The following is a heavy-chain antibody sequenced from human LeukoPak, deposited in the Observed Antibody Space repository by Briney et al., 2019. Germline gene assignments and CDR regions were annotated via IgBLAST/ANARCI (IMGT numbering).Heavy chain of an antibody. V-gene: IGHV4-39*07. CDR3: ARRVVDGDWLPRPYYYMDV. CDR1: GGSISSSSYY. J-gene: IGHJ6*03. D-gene: IGHD3-9*01. Sequence: SETLSLTCTVSGGSISSSSYYWGWIRQPPGKGLEWIGSIYYSGSTYYNPSLKSRVTISVDTSKNQFSLKLSSVTAADTAVYYCARRVVDGDWLPRPYYYMDVWDKGTTVTVSS. CDR2: IYYSGST.